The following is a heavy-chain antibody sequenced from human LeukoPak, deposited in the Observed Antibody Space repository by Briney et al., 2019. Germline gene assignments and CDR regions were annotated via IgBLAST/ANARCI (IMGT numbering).Heavy chain of an antibody. CDR1: GFPFSSYS. CDR2: ISSSSSTI. D-gene: IGHD4-17*01. V-gene: IGHV3-48*04. Sequence: GSLLLSCAASGFPFSSYSMNWVRQAPGKGLEGVSYISSSSSTIYYADSVKGRFTISRDNAKNSLYLQMNSLRAEDTAVYYCARDGGDYTFDYWGQGTLVTVSS. J-gene: IGHJ4*02. CDR3: ARDGGDYTFDY.